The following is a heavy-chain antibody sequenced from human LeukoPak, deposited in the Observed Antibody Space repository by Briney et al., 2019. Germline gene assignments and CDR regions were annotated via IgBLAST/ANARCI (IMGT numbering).Heavy chain of an antibody. CDR3: AKVLHSSGSYFGNWFDP. Sequence: GGSLRLSCVASGITFSNYAVSWVRQAPEKGLDWVSVISGSAHKIRYADSVKGRFTISRDNSKNTLYLQMNSLRAEDTAVYYCAKVLHSSGSYFGNWFDPWGQGTLVTVSS. CDR2: ISGSAHKI. CDR1: GITFSNYA. D-gene: IGHD1-26*01. J-gene: IGHJ5*02. V-gene: IGHV3-23*01.